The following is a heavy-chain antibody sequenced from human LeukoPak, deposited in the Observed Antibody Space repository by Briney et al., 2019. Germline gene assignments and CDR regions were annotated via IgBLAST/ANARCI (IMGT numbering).Heavy chain of an antibody. CDR3: AKDGGGPYYGSGSYWDY. CDR1: GFTFDDYA. CDR2: ISWNSGSI. V-gene: IGHV3-9*01. Sequence: HPGGSLRLSCAASGFTFDDYAMHWVRQAPRKGLEWVSGISWNSGSIGYADSVKGRFTISRDNAKNSLYLQMNSLRAEDTALYYCAKDGGGPYYGSGSYWDYWGQGTLVTVSS. D-gene: IGHD3-10*01. J-gene: IGHJ4*02.